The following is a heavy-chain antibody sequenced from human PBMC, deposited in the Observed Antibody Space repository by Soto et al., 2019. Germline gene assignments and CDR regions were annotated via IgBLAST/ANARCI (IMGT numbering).Heavy chain of an antibody. CDR1: GGSISSGGYS. V-gene: IGHV4-30-2*01. CDR2: IYHSGST. Sequence: SETLSLTCAVSGGSISSGGYSWSWIRQPTGKGLEWIGYIYHSGSTYYNPSLKSRVTISVDRSKNQFSLKLSSVTAADTAVYYCARARRGVIHRGHNWFDPWGQGTLVTVSS. D-gene: IGHD3-10*01. J-gene: IGHJ5*02. CDR3: ARARRGVIHRGHNWFDP.